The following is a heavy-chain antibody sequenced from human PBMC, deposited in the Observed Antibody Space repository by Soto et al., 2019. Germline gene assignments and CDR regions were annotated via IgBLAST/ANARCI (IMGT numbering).Heavy chain of an antibody. V-gene: IGHV3-30*18. D-gene: IGHD2-21*01. J-gene: IGHJ4*02. CDR2: ISYDGSNK. CDR3: AKGDNYFDC. CDR1: GFTFSSYG. Sequence: QVQLVESGGGVVQPGRSLRLSCAASGFTFSSYGMHWVRQAPGKGLEWVAVISYDGSNKYYADSVKGRFTISRDNSKNTQYLKMNSLRAEDTAVYYCAKGDNYFDCWGQGTLVTVSS.